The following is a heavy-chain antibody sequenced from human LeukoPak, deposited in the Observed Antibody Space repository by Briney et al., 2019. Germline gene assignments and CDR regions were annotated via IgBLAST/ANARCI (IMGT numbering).Heavy chain of an antibody. V-gene: IGHV1-8*01. Sequence: ASVKVSCKASGYTFTSYDINWVRQATGQGLEWMGWMNPNSGNTGYAQKFQGRVTMTRNTSISTAYMELSSPRSEDTAVYYCARGSTNYYGSGSYYPPSNWFDPWGQGTLVTVSS. J-gene: IGHJ5*02. CDR1: GYTFTSYD. CDR2: MNPNSGNT. CDR3: ARGSTNYYGSGSYYPPSNWFDP. D-gene: IGHD3-10*01.